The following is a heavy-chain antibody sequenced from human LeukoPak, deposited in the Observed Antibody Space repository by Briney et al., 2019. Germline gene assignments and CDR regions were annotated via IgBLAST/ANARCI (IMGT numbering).Heavy chain of an antibody. Sequence: GGSLRLSCAASGFTFSDYAMNWVRQAPGKGLEWVGFIRSKAYGGTTEYAASVKGRFTISRDDSKSIAYLQMNSLKTEDTAVYYCTRSATVVTPNWYFDLWGRGTLVTVSS. J-gene: IGHJ2*01. V-gene: IGHV3-49*04. CDR1: GFTFSDYA. CDR2: IRSKAYGGTT. D-gene: IGHD4-23*01. CDR3: TRSATVVTPNWYFDL.